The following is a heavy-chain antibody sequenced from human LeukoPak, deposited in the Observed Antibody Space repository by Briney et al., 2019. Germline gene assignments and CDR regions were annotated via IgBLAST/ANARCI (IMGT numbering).Heavy chain of an antibody. CDR3: ARGPCSSGWYGS. V-gene: IGHV4-34*01. CDR1: GGSFIGYY. D-gene: IGHD6-19*01. CDR2: INHSGST. J-gene: IGHJ4*02. Sequence: SETLSLTCAVYGGSFIGYYWSWIRQPPGKGLEWIGEINHSGSTNYNPSLKSRVTISVDTSKNQFSLKLRSVTAADTAVYYCARGPCSSGWYGSWGQGTLVTVSS.